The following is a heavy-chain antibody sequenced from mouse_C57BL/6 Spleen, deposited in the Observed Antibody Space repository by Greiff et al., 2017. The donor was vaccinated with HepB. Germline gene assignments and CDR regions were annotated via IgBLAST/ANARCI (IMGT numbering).Heavy chain of an antibody. CDR3: AREDGYYSNYGYAMDY. V-gene: IGHV3-6*01. Sequence: DVKLQESGPGLVKPSQSLSLTCSVTGYSITSGYYWNWIRQFPGNKLEWMGYISYDGSNNYNPSLKNRISITRDTSKNQFFLKLNSVTTEDTATYYCAREDGYYSNYGYAMDYWGQGTSVTVSS. D-gene: IGHD2-5*01. CDR1: GYSITSGYY. J-gene: IGHJ4*01. CDR2: ISYDGSN.